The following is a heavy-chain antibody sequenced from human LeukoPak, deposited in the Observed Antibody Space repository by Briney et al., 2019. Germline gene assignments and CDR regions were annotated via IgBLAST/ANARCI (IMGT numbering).Heavy chain of an antibody. J-gene: IGHJ4*02. D-gene: IGHD6-6*01. CDR1: GFTFSSYA. CDR3: ARDYRVSLDY. Sequence: GGSLRLSCAASGFTFSSYAMHWVRQAPGKGLEWVAIISYDGGNKNYADSVKGRFTISRDNSKNTLYLQMNSLRAEDTAVYFCARDYRVSLDYWGQGTLVTVSS. CDR2: ISYDGGNK. V-gene: IGHV3-30*04.